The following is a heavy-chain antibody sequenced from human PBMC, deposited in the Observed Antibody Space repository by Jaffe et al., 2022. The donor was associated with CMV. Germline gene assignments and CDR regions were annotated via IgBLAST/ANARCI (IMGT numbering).Heavy chain of an antibody. D-gene: IGHD2-2*02. CDR1: GGTFSSYA. CDR2: IIPIFGTA. Sequence: QVQLVQSGAEVKKPGSSVKVSCKASGGTFSSYAISWVRQAPGQGLEWMGGIIPIFGTANYAQKFQGRVTITADESTSTAYMELSSLRSEDTAVYYCARAPVDCSSTSCYTGGSDYWGQGTLVTVSS. CDR3: ARAPVDCSSTSCYTGGSDY. V-gene: IGHV1-69*01. J-gene: IGHJ4*02.